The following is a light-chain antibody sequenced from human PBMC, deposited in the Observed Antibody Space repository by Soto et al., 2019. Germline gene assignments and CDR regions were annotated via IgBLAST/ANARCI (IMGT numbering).Light chain of an antibody. CDR3: GSYTISSNYV. Sequence: QSALTQPASVSGSPGQSITISCTGTISDVGSYNYVSWYQQYPGKAPKLMIYDVSTRPSGVSDRFSGSKSGNTASLTISGLRAEDGADYYCGSYTISSNYVFGTGTKLTVL. V-gene: IGLV2-14*03. CDR2: DVS. J-gene: IGLJ1*01. CDR1: ISDVGSYNY.